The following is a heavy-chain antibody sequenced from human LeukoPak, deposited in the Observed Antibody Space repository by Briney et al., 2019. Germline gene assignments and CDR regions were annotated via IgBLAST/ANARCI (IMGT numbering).Heavy chain of an antibody. V-gene: IGHV4-59*01. J-gene: IGHJ6*02. Sequence: SETLSLTCTVSGGSISGYYWRWIRQPPGKGLEWIGYIFYSGSTTYNPSLKSRVTISQDTSKNQVSLMLSSVTAADTAVYCARALQNYYYGMDVWGQGTSVTVSS. CDR3: ARALQNYYYGMDV. CDR2: IFYSGST. CDR1: GGSISGYY.